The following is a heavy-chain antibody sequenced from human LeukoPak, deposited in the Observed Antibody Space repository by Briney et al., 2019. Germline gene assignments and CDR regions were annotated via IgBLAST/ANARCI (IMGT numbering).Heavy chain of an antibody. CDR3: ARRVRWFGSYSFDY. CDR2: IKQDGSEK. J-gene: IGHJ4*02. V-gene: IGHV3-7*01. Sequence: GGSLRLSCAASGFTFSSYWMSWVRQAPGKGLEWVANIKQDGSEKYYVDSVKGRFTISRDNAKNSLYPQMNSLRAEDTTVYYCARRVRWFGSYSFDYWGQGTLVTVSS. D-gene: IGHD3-10*01. CDR1: GFTFSSYW.